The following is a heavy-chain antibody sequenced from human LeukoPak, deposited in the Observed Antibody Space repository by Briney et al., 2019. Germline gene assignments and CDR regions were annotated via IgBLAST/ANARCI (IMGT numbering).Heavy chain of an antibody. Sequence: SVKVSCKASGGTFSSYAISWVRQAPGQGLEWMGGIIPIFGTANYAQTFQGRVTITADKSTSTAYMELSSLRSEDTAVYYCAKDRGGSIAAAGTFDYWGQGTLVTVSS. CDR3: AKDRGGSIAAAGTFDY. J-gene: IGHJ4*02. CDR2: IIPIFGTA. CDR1: GGTFSSYA. D-gene: IGHD6-13*01. V-gene: IGHV1-69*06.